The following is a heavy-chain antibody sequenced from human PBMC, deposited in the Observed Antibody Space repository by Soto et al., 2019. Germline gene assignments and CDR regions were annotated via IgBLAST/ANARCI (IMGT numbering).Heavy chain of an antibody. CDR1: GGSISSGGSY. CDR2: IYYSGTT. V-gene: IGHV4-31*03. J-gene: IGHJ3*02. CDR3: ARENGYSAFDI. D-gene: IGHD3-22*01. Sequence: PSETLSLTCTVSGGSISSGGSYWSWIRQSPGKGLEWIGYIYYSGTTYYNPSLKSRVSISLDTSKNQFSLKLSSVTAADTAMYYCARENGYSAFDIWGQGTMVTVSS.